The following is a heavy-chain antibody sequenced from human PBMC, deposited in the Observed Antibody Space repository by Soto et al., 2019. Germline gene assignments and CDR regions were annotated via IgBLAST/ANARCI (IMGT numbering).Heavy chain of an antibody. D-gene: IGHD1-1*01. J-gene: IGHJ6*02. Sequence: RGPLRFSCLASGFTSSSYAMHWVRQPPGKGLEWVAVIWYDGSNKYYADSVKGRFTISRDNSKNTLYLQMNSLRAEDTAVYYCARDQGVHADYYYYGMDVWGQGTTVTVSS. CDR2: IWYDGSNK. CDR3: ARDQGVHADYYYYGMDV. V-gene: IGHV3-33*01. CDR1: GFTSSSYA.